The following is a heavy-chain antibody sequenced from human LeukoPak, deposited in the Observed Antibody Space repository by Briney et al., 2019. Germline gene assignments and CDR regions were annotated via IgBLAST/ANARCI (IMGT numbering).Heavy chain of an antibody. V-gene: IGHV3-21*01. J-gene: IGHJ4*02. CDR1: GFTLSSYS. CDR3: AREGTYYDSSGYYVLFDY. D-gene: IGHD3-22*01. Sequence: GGSPSLSCAPSGFTLSSYSMNWVRQAPGKGLEWVSSISSSSSYIYYADSVRGRFTISRDNAKNSLYLQMNSLRAEDTAVYYCAREGTYYDSSGYYVLFDYWGQGTLVTVSS. CDR2: ISSSSSYI.